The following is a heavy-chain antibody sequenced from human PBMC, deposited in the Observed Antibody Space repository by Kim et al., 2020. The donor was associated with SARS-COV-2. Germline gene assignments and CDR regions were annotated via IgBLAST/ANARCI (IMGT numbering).Heavy chain of an antibody. V-gene: IGHV3-7*01. D-gene: IGHD3-16*01. CDR3: VKGGGSCAPFAN. CDR1: GFTFGSYG. CDR2: IDRNGREK. Sequence: GGSLRLSCAASGFTFGSYGMAWVRQAPGKGLEWVANIDRNGREKNYVESATARFTISRDNAKNSLALQMNSLRVEDTAVYYCVKGGGSCAPFANWGQGTLVTVSS. J-gene: IGHJ4*02.